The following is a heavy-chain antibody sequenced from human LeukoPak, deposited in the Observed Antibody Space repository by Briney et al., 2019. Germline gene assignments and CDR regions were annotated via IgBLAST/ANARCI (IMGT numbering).Heavy chain of an antibody. Sequence: GGSLRLSCAASGFTFSSYSMNWVRQAPGKGLEWVSSISSSSSYIYYADSVKGRFTISRDNAKNSLYLQMNSLRAEDTAVYYCARDGEQWLEGYFDYWGQGTLVTVSS. J-gene: IGHJ4*02. CDR2: ISSSSSYI. CDR3: ARDGEQWLEGYFDY. CDR1: GFTFSSYS. D-gene: IGHD6-19*01. V-gene: IGHV3-21*01.